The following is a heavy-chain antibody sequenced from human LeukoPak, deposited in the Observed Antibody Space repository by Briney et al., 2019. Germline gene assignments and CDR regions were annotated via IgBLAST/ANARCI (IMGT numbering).Heavy chain of an antibody. CDR2: INPNSGGT. CDR3: ARAYCSGGRCYLFDY. V-gene: IGHV1-2*02. CDR1: GYTFTGYY. J-gene: IGHJ4*02. Sequence: ASVKVSCKASGYTFTGYYMHWVRQAPGQGLEWLGWINPNSGGTDYAQKFQGRVTMTRDTSISTAYMELSRLRSDDTAVYYCARAYCSGGRCYLFDYWGQGTLVTVSS. D-gene: IGHD2-15*01.